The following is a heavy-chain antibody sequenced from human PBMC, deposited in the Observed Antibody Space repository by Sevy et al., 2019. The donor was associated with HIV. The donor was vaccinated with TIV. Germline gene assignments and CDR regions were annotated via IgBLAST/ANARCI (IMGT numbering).Heavy chain of an antibody. J-gene: IGHJ4*02. D-gene: IGHD3-3*01. Sequence: SETLSLTCTVSGGSISSGGYYWSWIRQHPGKGLEWIGYIYYSGSTYYNPSLKSRVTISVDTSKNQFSLKLSSVTAADTAVYYCARAPILEWSLLSFYFDYWGQGTLVTVSS. CDR3: ARAPILEWSLLSFYFDY. CDR1: GGSISSGGYY. CDR2: IYYSGST. V-gene: IGHV4-31*03.